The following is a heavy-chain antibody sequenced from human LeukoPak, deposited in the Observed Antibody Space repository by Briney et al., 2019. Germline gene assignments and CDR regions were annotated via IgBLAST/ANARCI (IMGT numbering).Heavy chain of an antibody. J-gene: IGHJ4*02. V-gene: IGHV4-38-2*02. CDR1: GYSISSGYY. CDR2: IYHSGST. D-gene: IGHD3-16*01. CDR3: ARYRRGVGGDY. Sequence: SETLSLTCTVSGYSISSGYYWGWIRQPPGKGLEWIGSIYHSGSTNYNPSLKSRVTISVDKSKNQFSLKLSSVTAADTAVYYCARYRRGVGGDYWGQGTLVTVSS.